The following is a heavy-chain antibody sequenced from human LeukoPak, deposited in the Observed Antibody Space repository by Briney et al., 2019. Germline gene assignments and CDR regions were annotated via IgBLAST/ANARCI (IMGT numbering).Heavy chain of an antibody. V-gene: IGHV3-23*01. CDR2: SIGSGGSA. D-gene: IGHD3-22*01. CDR1: RFTFSTFSSYA. J-gene: IGHJ3*02. CDR3: AKPMEDSYYDSSVYYLGGAFHI. Sequence: GGSLRLSCAASRFTFSTFSSYAMSWVRQAPGKGLEWVSVSIGSGGSAYYADSVKGRSTISRDNSKNTLYLQMNSLRAEDTAVYYCAKPMEDSYYDSSVYYLGGAFHIWGQGTMVTVSS.